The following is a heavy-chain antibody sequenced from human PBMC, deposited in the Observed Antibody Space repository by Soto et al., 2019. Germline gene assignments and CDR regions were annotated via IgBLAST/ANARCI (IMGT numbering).Heavy chain of an antibody. Sequence: PSETLSLTCTVSGGSISSYYWSWIRQPPGKGLEWIGYIYYSGSTNYNPSLKSRVTISVDTSKNQFSLKLSSVTAADTAVYYCARTRGYCSGGSCPTVVDYWGQGTLVTVSS. CDR2: IYYSGST. J-gene: IGHJ4*02. D-gene: IGHD2-15*01. CDR1: GGSISSYY. CDR3: ARTRGYCSGGSCPTVVDY. V-gene: IGHV4-59*01.